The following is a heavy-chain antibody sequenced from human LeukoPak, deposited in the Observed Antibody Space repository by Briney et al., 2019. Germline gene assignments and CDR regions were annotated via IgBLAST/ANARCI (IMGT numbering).Heavy chain of an antibody. D-gene: IGHD5-12*01. J-gene: IGHJ4*02. V-gene: IGHV1-46*01. CDR3: AMSGYDVEASGPAY. CDR2: INPSGGST. CDR1: GYTFTGYY. Sequence: GASVKVSCKTSGYTFTGYYMHWVRQAPGQGLEWMGIINPSGGSTSYAQKFQGRVTMTRDMSTSTVYMELSSLRSEDTAVYYCAMSGYDVEASGPAYWGQGTLVTVSS.